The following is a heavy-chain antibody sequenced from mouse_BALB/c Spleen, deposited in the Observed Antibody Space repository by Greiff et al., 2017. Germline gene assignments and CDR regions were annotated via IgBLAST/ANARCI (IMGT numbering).Heavy chain of an antibody. V-gene: IGHV5-6-3*01. CDR2: INSNGGST. CDR1: GFTFSSYG. D-gene: IGHD1-1*01. CDR3: ARDVTTVVATYNYFDY. Sequence: EVQRVESGGGLVQPGGSLKLSCAASGFTFSSYGMSWVRQTPDKRLELVATINSNGGSTYYPDSVKGRFTISRDNAKNTLYLQMSSLKSEDTAMYYCARDVTTVVATYNYFDYWGQGTTLTVSS. J-gene: IGHJ2*01.